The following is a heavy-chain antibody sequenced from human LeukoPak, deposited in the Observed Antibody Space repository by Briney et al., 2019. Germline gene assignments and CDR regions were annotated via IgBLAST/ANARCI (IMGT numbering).Heavy chain of an antibody. D-gene: IGHD4-11*01. J-gene: IGHJ4*02. CDR2: IKRDGSAI. Sequence: PGGSLRLSCEASGFIYSKYWMTWVRQAPGKGLEWGANIKRDGSAIHYVDSVKGRFTISRDNSKNTLYLEMNSLRVEDTAMYYCARAVIGKEDFDYWGQGTLVTVSS. CDR1: GFIYSKYW. V-gene: IGHV3-7*01. CDR3: ARAVIGKEDFDY.